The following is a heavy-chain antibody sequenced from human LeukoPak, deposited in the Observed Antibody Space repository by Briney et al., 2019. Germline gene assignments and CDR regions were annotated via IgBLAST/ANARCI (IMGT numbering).Heavy chain of an antibody. V-gene: IGHV3-11*06. Sequence: GGSLRLSCAASGFTLRDYYMSWIRQAPGKGLEWVSYISSSSSYTNYADSVKGRFTISRDNAKNSLYLQMNSLRAEDTALYYCARGRLSRLVVVTATNAFDIWGQGTMVTVSS. CDR2: ISSSSSYT. J-gene: IGHJ3*02. D-gene: IGHD2-21*02. CDR3: ARGRLSRLVVVTATNAFDI. CDR1: GFTLRDYY.